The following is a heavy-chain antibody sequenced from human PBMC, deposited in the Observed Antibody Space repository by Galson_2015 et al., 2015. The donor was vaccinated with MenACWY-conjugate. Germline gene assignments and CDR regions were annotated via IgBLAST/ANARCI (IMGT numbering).Heavy chain of an antibody. CDR2: IYYSGST. CDR1: GGSISSSSYY. CDR3: ARVDRGSDPGYFDY. J-gene: IGHJ4*02. Sequence: SEPLSLTCTVSGGSISSSSYYWGWIRQPPGKGLEWIGSIYYSGSTYYNPSLKSRVTISVDTSKNQFSLKLSSVTAADTAVYYCARVDRGSDPGYFDYWGQGTLVTVSS. D-gene: IGHD3-16*01. V-gene: IGHV4-39*07.